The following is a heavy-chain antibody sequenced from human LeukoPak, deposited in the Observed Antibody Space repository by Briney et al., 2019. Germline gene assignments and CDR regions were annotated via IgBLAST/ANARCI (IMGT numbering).Heavy chain of an antibody. V-gene: IGHV4-61*01. J-gene: IGHJ6*03. D-gene: IGHD3-9*01. CDR1: GGSISSSSYY. CDR2: IYYSGST. Sequence: SETLSLTCTVSGGSISSSSYYWSWIRQPPGKGLEWIGYIYYSGSTNYNPSLKSRVTISVDTSKNQFSLKLSSVTAADTAVYYCARGTDILTGYFVTHYMDVWGKGTTVTISS. CDR3: ARGTDILTGYFVTHYMDV.